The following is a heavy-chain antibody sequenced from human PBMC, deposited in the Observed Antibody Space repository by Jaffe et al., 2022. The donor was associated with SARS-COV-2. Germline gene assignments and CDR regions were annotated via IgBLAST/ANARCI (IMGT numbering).Heavy chain of an antibody. CDR2: ISYDGSNK. V-gene: IGHV3-30-3*01. D-gene: IGHD6-13*01. CDR3: ARTPSRYTDYFDY. CDR1: GFTFSSYA. J-gene: IGHJ4*02. Sequence: QVQLVESGGGVVQPGRSLRLSCAASGFTFSSYAMHWVRQAPGKGLEWVAVISYDGSNKYYADSVKGRFTISRDNSKNTLYLQMNSLRAEDTAVYYCARTPSRYTDYFDYWGQGTLVTVSS.